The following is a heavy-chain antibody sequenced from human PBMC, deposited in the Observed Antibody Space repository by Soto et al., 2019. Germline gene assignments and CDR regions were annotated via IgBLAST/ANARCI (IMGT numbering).Heavy chain of an antibody. D-gene: IGHD6-6*01. J-gene: IGHJ5*02. Sequence: GESLKISCKGSGYNFVTYWIGWVRQKPGKGLEWMGSIYPDDSDTKYSPSFQGQVTMSADKSISTAYLQWSSLKASDTAIYYCARRRQFSSSFRAGWFDPWGQGTLVTVSS. CDR2: IYPDDSDT. CDR1: GYNFVTYW. CDR3: ARRRQFSSSFRAGWFDP. V-gene: IGHV5-51*01.